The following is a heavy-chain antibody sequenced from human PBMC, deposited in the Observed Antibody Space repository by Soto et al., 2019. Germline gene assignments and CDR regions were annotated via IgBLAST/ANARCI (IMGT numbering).Heavy chain of an antibody. Sequence: QVQLKESGPGLVKPSQTLSLTCTVSGGSISSGGYYWGWIRQHPGKGLEWIGYIYYSGSTYYNPSLKSRVTISVDTSKNQFSLKLSSVTAADTAVYYCARGGKYQLLGYLYNWFDPWGQGTLVTVSS. CDR3: ARGGKYQLLGYLYNWFDP. J-gene: IGHJ5*02. D-gene: IGHD2-2*01. CDR1: GGSISSGGYY. CDR2: IYYSGST. V-gene: IGHV4-31*03.